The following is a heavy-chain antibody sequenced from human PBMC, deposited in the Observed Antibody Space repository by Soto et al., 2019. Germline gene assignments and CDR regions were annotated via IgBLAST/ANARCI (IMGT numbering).Heavy chain of an antibody. D-gene: IGHD3-9*01. CDR2: IGGLSGGT. J-gene: IGHJ6*02. CDR3: AKVSILTESYHYYAMDV. Sequence: EVQLLESGGGSVQPGGALRLSCVASGFTFSTYALSWVRQAPGQGLEWVSGIGGLSGGTDYADSVKGRLTISRDNSKNTLYLQMNSLRAEDTAVYFCAKVSILTESYHYYAMDVWGQGTTVTVSS. V-gene: IGHV3-23*01. CDR1: GFTFSTYA.